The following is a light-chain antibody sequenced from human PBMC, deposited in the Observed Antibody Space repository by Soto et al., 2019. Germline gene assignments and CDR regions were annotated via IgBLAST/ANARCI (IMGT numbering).Light chain of an antibody. V-gene: IGKV3-15*01. Sequence: EIVMTQSPATLSVSPGERATLSCRASQSVSSNLAWYQQKPGQAPRRLIYGASTRATGIPARFSGSGSGTEFTLTISSLQSEDCAVYYCQRYNDWPWTFGQGTKVEIK. J-gene: IGKJ1*01. CDR3: QRYNDWPWT. CDR1: QSVSSN. CDR2: GAS.